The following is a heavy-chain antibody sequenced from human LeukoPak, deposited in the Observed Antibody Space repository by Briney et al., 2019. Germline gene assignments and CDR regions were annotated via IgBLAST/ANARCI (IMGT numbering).Heavy chain of an antibody. CDR3: ARDQTQAGPTTVDY. D-gene: IGHD1-14*01. Sequence: PGGSLRLSCVASGFTFSNSWMHWVRQAPGKGLLWVSRISADRTNTKYADSVKGRFTISRDNAKNTLYLQMNTLRAEDTAVYYCARDQTQAGPTTVDYWGQGTLVTVSS. J-gene: IGHJ4*02. CDR1: GFTFSNSW. V-gene: IGHV3-74*03. CDR2: ISADRTNT.